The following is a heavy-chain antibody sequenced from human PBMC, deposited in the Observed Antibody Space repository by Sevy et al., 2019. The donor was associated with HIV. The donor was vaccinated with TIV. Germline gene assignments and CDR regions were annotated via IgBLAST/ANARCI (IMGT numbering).Heavy chain of an antibody. Sequence: GGSLRLSCAASGFSFSTYAMTWVRQAPGKGLEWVSAISGSGSITYKVDSVKGRFTISRDNSKNTQYLQMNSLRAEDTAVYYCAKEGPGYNYDSSGYFPSWGQGTLVTVSS. V-gene: IGHV3-23*01. CDR2: ISGSGSIT. D-gene: IGHD3-22*01. CDR3: AKEGPGYNYDSSGYFPS. J-gene: IGHJ4*02. CDR1: GFSFSTYA.